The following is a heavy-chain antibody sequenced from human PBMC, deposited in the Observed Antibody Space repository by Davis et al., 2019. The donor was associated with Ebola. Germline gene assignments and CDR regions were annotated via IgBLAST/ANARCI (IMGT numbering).Heavy chain of an antibody. Sequence: GESLKISCKGSGYSFSRYWIGWVRQMPGKGLEWMGIIYPGDSDTRNSPSFQGQVTISADKSISTAYLQWGSLKASDTAMYYCARHDHRRHFDFWSQGTLVTVSS. CDR3: ARHDHRRHFDF. J-gene: IGHJ4*02. V-gene: IGHV5-51*01. CDR1: GYSFSRYW. CDR2: IYPGDSDT.